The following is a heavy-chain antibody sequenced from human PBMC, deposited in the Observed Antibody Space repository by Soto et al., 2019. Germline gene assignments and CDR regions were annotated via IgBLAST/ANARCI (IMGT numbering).Heavy chain of an antibody. D-gene: IGHD1-1*01. Sequence: SQTLSLTCAISGDSVSSNSAAWNWIRQSPSRCLEWLGRTYYRSKWYNDYAVSVKSRITINPDTSKNQFSLQLNSVTPEDTAVYYCARDHYNWDEFFGGSWWFDPWGQGTLVTVSS. CDR1: GDSVSSNSAA. J-gene: IGHJ5*02. V-gene: IGHV6-1*01. CDR2: TYYRSKWYN. CDR3: ARDHYNWDEFFGGSWWFDP.